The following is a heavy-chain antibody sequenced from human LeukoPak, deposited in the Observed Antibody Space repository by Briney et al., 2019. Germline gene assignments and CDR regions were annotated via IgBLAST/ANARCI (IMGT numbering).Heavy chain of an antibody. CDR3: ARHILRFLEWTSNWFDP. CDR2: IYYSGST. CDR1: GGSISSSSYY. V-gene: IGHV4-39*01. D-gene: IGHD3-3*01. Sequence: SETLSLTCTVSGGSISSSSYYWGWIRQPPGKGLEWIGSIYYSGSTYYNPSLKSRVTISVDTSKNQFSLKLSSVTAADTAVYYCARHILRFLEWTSNWFDPWGQGTLVTVSS. J-gene: IGHJ5*02.